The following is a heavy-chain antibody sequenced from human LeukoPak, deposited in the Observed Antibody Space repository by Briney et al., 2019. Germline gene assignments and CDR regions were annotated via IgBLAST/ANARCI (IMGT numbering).Heavy chain of an antibody. J-gene: IGHJ6*02. CDR1: GGSISSSNW. Sequence: PSETLSLTCAVSGGSISSSNWWSWVRQPPGKGLEWIGEIYHSGSINYNPSLKSRVTMSIDKPKNQFSLKLSSVTAADTAVYYCCMVRGVPYGPDYYYYGMDVWGQGTTVTVSS. CDR2: IYHSGSI. CDR3: CMVRGVPYGPDYYYYGMDV. D-gene: IGHD3-10*01. V-gene: IGHV4-4*02.